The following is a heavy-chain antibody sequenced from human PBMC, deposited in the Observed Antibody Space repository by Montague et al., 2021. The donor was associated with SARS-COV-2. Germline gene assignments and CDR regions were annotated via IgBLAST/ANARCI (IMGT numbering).Heavy chain of an antibody. J-gene: IGHJ4*02. D-gene: IGHD3-22*01. Sequence: SLRLSCAASGFTFSSYDMHWVRQATGKGLEWVSAIGTAGDTYYPGSVKGRFTISRENAKNSLYLQMNSLRAGDTAVYYCARAPRGYYDSSGYYNPPYYFDYWGRGTLVTVSS. CDR2: IGTAGDT. V-gene: IGHV3-13*01. CDR1: GFTFSSYD. CDR3: ARAPRGYYDSSGYYNPPYYFDY.